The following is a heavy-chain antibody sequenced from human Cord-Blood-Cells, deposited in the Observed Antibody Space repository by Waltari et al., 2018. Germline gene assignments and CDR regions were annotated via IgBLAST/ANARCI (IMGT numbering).Heavy chain of an antibody. Sequence: QVQLQESGPGLVKPSETLSLTCAVSGYSISSGYYWGWIRQPPGKGLEWIGSIYHSGSTEYNPSLKSRVTISGDTSKNQFSLKLSSVTAADTAVYYCARDQEVGAFDYWGQGTLVTVSS. V-gene: IGHV4-38-2*02. D-gene: IGHD1-26*01. CDR1: GYSISSGYY. J-gene: IGHJ4*02. CDR3: ARDQEVGAFDY. CDR2: IYHSGST.